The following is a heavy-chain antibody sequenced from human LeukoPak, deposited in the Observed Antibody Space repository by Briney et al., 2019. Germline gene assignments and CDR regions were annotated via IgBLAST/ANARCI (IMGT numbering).Heavy chain of an antibody. CDR2: ISSSGSTV. Sequence: PGGSLRLSCAASGFKFSSYEMNWVRQAPGQGPEWIAYISSSGSTVHYADSVKGRFTISRDNAKNSLYLQMNSLRVEETAIYYCSTDAPPQHPPGWVFFGSGGQGVLLTVSS. D-gene: IGHD6-19*01. J-gene: IGHJ4*02. CDR1: GFKFSSYE. CDR3: STDAPPQHPPGWVFFGS. V-gene: IGHV3-48*03.